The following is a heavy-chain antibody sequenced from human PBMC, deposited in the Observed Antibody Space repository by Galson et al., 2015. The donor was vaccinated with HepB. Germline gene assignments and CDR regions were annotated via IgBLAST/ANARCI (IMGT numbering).Heavy chain of an antibody. CDR2: IYYNGDT. CDR3: ARHPGRGSVGYAFDL. Sequence: SATLSLTCSVSHGSINNYYWSWIRQSPGNRLEWIGYIYYNGDTTYNPSLGYRVGMSVDTSINQVSLWLTSVTAADTAVYYCARHPGRGSVGYAFDLWGQGTLVTVSA. V-gene: IGHV4-59*08. CDR1: HGSINNYY. J-gene: IGHJ4*02. D-gene: IGHD5-12*01.